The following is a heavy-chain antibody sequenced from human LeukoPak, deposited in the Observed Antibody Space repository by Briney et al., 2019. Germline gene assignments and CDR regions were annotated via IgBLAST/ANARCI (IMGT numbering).Heavy chain of an antibody. J-gene: IGHJ3*02. CDR1: GYTFTGYY. Sequence: ASVKVSCKASGYTFTGYYMHWVRQAPGQGLEWMGWINPNSGGTNYAQKFQGRVTMTRDTSISTAYMELSRLRSDDTAVYYCARDRYYYDSSGYYYVADDAFDIWGQGTMVTVSS. CDR2: INPNSGGT. D-gene: IGHD3-22*01. CDR3: ARDRYYYDSSGYYYVADDAFDI. V-gene: IGHV1-2*02.